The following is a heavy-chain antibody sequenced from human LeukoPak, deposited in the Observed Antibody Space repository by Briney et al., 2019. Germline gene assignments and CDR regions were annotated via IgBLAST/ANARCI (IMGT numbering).Heavy chain of an antibody. CDR3: VRVPSNGYYYFDY. CDR1: GFITTDHY. D-gene: IGHD3-22*01. CDR2: SKNKANHFTP. V-gene: IGHV3-72*01. J-gene: IGHJ4*02. Sequence: GGSLRLSCAASGFITTDHYLDWVRQAPGKGLEWVGRSKNKANHFTPEYAAAVRGRFTISRDDSKGSLYLQMNSLKDEDTAMYFCVRVPSNGYYYFDYWGQGALVTVSS.